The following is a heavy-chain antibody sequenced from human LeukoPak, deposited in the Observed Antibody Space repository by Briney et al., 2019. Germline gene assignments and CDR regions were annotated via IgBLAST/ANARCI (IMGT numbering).Heavy chain of an antibody. CDR2: INPNSGGT. Sequence: GASVKVSCKASGYTFTGYYMHWVRQAPGQGLEWMGWINPNSGGTNYAQKLQGRATMTTDTSTSTAYMELRSLRSDDTAVYYCARVSGSYLDYWGQGTLVTVSS. CDR1: GYTFTGYY. CDR3: ARVSGSYLDY. V-gene: IGHV1-2*02. D-gene: IGHD1-26*01. J-gene: IGHJ4*02.